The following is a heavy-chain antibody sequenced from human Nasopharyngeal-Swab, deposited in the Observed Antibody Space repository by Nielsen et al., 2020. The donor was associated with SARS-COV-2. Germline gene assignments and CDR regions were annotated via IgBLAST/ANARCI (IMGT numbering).Heavy chain of an antibody. D-gene: IGHD2-21*01. J-gene: IGHJ4*02. Sequence: GESLKISCAASGFTFSTYDMSWVRPVPGKGLEWVSGISGSGESTHYADSVKGRFTISRNNSKNTLYMQMNSLRAEDTTVYYCKKGPPAVIHYFDYWGQGTLVTVSS. V-gene: IGHV3-23*01. CDR2: ISGSGEST. CDR3: KKGPPAVIHYFDY. CDR1: GFTFSTYD.